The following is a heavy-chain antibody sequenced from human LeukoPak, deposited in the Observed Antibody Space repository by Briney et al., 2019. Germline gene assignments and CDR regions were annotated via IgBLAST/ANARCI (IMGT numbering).Heavy chain of an antibody. Sequence: PGGSLRLSCAASGFTFSDYYMSWIRQAPGKGLEWVSYISSSGSTIYYADSVKGRFSISRDNAKNSLYLQMNSLRAEDTAVYYCASRYYYDMGMDVWGQGTTVTVSS. CDR1: GFTFSDYY. J-gene: IGHJ6*02. V-gene: IGHV3-11*01. CDR3: ASRYYYDMGMDV. D-gene: IGHD3-22*01. CDR2: ISSSGSTI.